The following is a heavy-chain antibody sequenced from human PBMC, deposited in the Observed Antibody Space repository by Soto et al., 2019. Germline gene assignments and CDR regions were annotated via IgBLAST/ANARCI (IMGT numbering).Heavy chain of an antibody. Sequence: SVKVSCKASGDTFSFYTINWVRQAPGLGLEWMGRINPILTMSNYAQKFQGRLTITADKSTSTAYMELSSLRSEDTAMYYCATSYGSGYRAFDFWGQGALVTVSS. J-gene: IGHJ4*02. CDR3: ATSYGSGYRAFDF. CDR2: INPILTMS. CDR1: GDTFSFYT. D-gene: IGHD3-10*01. V-gene: IGHV1-69*02.